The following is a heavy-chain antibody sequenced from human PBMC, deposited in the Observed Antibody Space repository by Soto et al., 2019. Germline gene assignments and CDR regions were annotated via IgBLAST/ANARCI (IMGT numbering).Heavy chain of an antibody. V-gene: IGHV1-8*01. CDR1: AYTFSNYD. D-gene: IGHD3-10*01. J-gene: IGHJ4*02. CDR3: AKVSREGSAIDFDY. CDR2: VNPNNGDT. Sequence: QVQLVQSGAELKKPGALVKVSCKASAYTFSNYDMNWVRQATGQGPEWIGWVNPNNGDTGYAQKFQGRVTLTTDISTPTAYMELTSLRSEDTAIYYCAKVSREGSAIDFDYWGQGTLITVSS.